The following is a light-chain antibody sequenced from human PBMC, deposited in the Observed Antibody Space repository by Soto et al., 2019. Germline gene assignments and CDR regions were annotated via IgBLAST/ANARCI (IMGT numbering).Light chain of an antibody. J-gene: IGKJ2*01. CDR2: KAS. Sequence: DIQMTQSPATLSASVGDRVTITCRASQNINSWLAWYQQKPGEAPKPLIYKASSLESGVPSRFSGSGSGTEFTLTISCLQPDDFATYYCQQYNSYLEYTFGQGTKLEIK. CDR3: QQYNSYLEYT. CDR1: QNINSW. V-gene: IGKV1-5*03.